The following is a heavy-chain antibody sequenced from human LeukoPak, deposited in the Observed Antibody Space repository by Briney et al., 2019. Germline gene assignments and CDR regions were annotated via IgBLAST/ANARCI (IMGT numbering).Heavy chain of an antibody. J-gene: IGHJ5*02. D-gene: IGHD3-16*01. CDR3: ARERDYNNWFDP. Sequence: SETLSLTCTVSGGSISSYYWSWIRQPAGKGLEWIGRIYTSGSTNYNPSLKSRVTMSVDTSKNQSSLKLSSVTAADTAVYYCARERDYNNWFDPWGQGTLVTVSS. CDR2: IYTSGST. CDR1: GGSISSYY. V-gene: IGHV4-4*07.